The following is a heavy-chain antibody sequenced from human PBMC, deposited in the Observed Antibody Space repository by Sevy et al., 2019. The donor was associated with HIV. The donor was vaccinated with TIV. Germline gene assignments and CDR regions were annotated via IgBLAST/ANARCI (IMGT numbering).Heavy chain of an antibody. CDR1: GFTFSDYD. Sequence: GGYLRLSCAASGFTFSDYDMHWVRQAPGKGLEWVAVMSHDGNYKNHADSVKVRFTISRDNFKNTLYLQMNSLRVEDTAVYFCARLFGSGGDCYYLDYWGQGAPVTVSS. D-gene: IGHD2-21*02. CDR3: ARLFGSGGDCYYLDY. J-gene: IGHJ4*02. V-gene: IGHV3-30*04. CDR2: MSHDGNYK.